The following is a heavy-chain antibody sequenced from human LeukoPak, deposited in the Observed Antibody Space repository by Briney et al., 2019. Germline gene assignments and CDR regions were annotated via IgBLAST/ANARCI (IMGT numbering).Heavy chain of an antibody. CDR3: ARLLYCSSTSCLYYFDY. CDR1: GGSISSSSYY. CDR2: IYYSGST. D-gene: IGHD2-2*01. V-gene: IGHV4-39*01. J-gene: IGHJ4*02. Sequence: PSETLSLTCTVSGGSISSSSYYWGWTRQPPGKGLEWIGSIYYSGSTYYNPSLKSRVTISVDTSKNQFSLKLSSVTAADTAVYYCARLLYCSSTSCLYYFDYWGQGTLVTVSS.